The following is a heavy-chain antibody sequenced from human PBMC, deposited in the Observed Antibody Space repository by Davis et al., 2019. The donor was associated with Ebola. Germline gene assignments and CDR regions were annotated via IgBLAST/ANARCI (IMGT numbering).Heavy chain of an antibody. V-gene: IGHV3-21*01. CDR3: ARAFHYYYDSSDYRNY. Sequence: GGSLRLSCAAAGFIFSSYVMSWVRQAPGKGLEWVSTLGTSADTYYADSVKGRFTISRDNAKNSLYLQMNSLRAEDTAVYYCARAFHYYYDSSDYRNYWGQGTLVTVSS. CDR1: GFIFSSYV. D-gene: IGHD3-22*01. CDR2: LGTSADT. J-gene: IGHJ4*02.